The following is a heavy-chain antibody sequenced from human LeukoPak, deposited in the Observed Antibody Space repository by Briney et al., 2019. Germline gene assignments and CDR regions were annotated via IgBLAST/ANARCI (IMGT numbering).Heavy chain of an antibody. CDR2: INPSGGST. CDR1: GYTFTSYY. V-gene: IGHV1-46*01. D-gene: IGHD6-13*01. CDR3: ARVVGIAAAGY. J-gene: IGHJ4*02. Sequence: ASVRVSCKASGYTFTSYYMHWVRQAPGQGLEWMGIINPSGGSTSYAQKFQGRVTMTRDTSTSTVYMELSSLRSEDTAVYYCARVVGIAAAGYWGQGTLVTVSS.